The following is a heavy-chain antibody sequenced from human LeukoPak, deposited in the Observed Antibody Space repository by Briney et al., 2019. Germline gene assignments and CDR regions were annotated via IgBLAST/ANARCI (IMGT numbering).Heavy chain of an antibody. D-gene: IGHD3-22*01. CDR2: IIPIFGTA. CDR1: GGTFSSYA. CDR3: ARDPHYHDSSGYSSHDAFDI. V-gene: IGHV1-69*13. Sequence: ASVKVSCKASGGTFSSYAISWVRQAPGQGLEWMGGIIPIFGTANYAQKFRGRVTITADESTSTAYMELSSLRSEDTAVYYCARDPHYHDSSGYSSHDAFDIWGQGTMVTVSS. J-gene: IGHJ3*02.